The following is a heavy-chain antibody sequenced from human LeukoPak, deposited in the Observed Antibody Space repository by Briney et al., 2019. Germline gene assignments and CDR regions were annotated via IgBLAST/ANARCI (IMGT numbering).Heavy chain of an antibody. J-gene: IGHJ2*01. Sequence: GGSLRLSCAASGFTFSSYAMSWVRQAPGKGLEWVSAISGSGGSTYYADSVKGRFTISRDNSKNTLYLQMNSLRAEDTAVYYCAKGFRVFWSGHVTPNWYFDLWGRGTLVTVSS. CDR2: ISGSGGST. V-gene: IGHV3-23*01. CDR1: GFTFSSYA. CDR3: AKGFRVFWSGHVTPNWYFDL. D-gene: IGHD3-3*01.